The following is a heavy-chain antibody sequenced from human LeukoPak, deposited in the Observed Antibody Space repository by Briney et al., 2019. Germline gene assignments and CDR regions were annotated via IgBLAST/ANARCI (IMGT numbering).Heavy chain of an antibody. CDR3: ARDRRDIVVVPAATVSGYYYYYYMDV. J-gene: IGHJ6*03. CDR2: IIPIFGTA. Sequence: ASVKVSCKASGYTFTSYGISWVRQAPGQGLEWMGRIIPIFGTANYAQKFQGRVTITTDESTSTAYMELSSLRSEDTAVYYCARDRRDIVVVPAATVSGYYYYYYMDVWGKGTTVTVSS. V-gene: IGHV1-69*05. CDR1: GYTFTSYG. D-gene: IGHD2-2*01.